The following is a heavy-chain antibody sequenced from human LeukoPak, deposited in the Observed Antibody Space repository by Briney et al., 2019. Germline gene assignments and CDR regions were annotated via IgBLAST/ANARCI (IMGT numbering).Heavy chain of an antibody. CDR1: GGSISSGSYD. V-gene: IGHV4-61*09. J-gene: IGHJ4*02. CDR3: TKGRGI. Sequence: SQTLSLTCTVSGGSISSGSYDWYWIRQPAGKGLEWIGHIYTSGSMNYNPSLKSRVTISVDTSKNQFSLKLTSVTAADTAVYYCTKGRGIWGQGTLVTVSS. CDR2: IYTSGSM. D-gene: IGHD3-10*01.